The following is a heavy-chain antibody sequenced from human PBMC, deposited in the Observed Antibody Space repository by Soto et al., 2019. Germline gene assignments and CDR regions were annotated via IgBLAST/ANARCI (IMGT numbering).Heavy chain of an antibody. CDR2: MNPDGSTK. J-gene: IGHJ6*03. Sequence: EAQLVESGGGLVQPGGSLRLSCAASGFTFSNSWMTWVRQTPGKGLEWVANMNPDGSTKNYVDPVKGRFTISRDNAQNSLYLQMNSLRAEDTAVFYCARHCHYCIDVWGRGTTVTVSS. CDR1: GFTFSNSW. D-gene: IGHD2-21*02. CDR3: ARHCHYCIDV. V-gene: IGHV3-7*01.